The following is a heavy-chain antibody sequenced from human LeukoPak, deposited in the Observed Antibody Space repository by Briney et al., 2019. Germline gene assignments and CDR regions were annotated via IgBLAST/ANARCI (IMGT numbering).Heavy chain of an antibody. D-gene: IGHD4-17*01. CDR1: GYTFTTYA. Sequence: ASVKVSCKASGYTFTTYAINWVRQAPGQGLEWVGWINAGNGNTKYSQKFQGRVAITKDTSASTAYMELRSLRSEDTGVYYCARHSDYGDYVFDYWGQGTLVTVSS. J-gene: IGHJ4*02. CDR2: INAGNGNT. CDR3: ARHSDYGDYVFDY. V-gene: IGHV1-3*01.